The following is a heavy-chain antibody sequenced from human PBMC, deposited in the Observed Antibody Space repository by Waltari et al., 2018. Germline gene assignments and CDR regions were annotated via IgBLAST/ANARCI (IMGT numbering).Heavy chain of an antibody. J-gene: IGHJ4*02. CDR2: IYPGDSNT. V-gene: IGHV5-51*01. D-gene: IGHD2-15*01. Sequence: EVQLVQSGAEVKKSGESLKISCKGSGYSFTNFWIGWVRQMPGKGREWMGIIYPGDSNTRYSPSFQGQVTISADKSISTAYLLWSSLKASDTAMYYCARHLRYCSGGSCYGRFFDYWGQGTLVTVSS. CDR3: ARHLRYCSGGSCYGRFFDY. CDR1: GYSFTNFW.